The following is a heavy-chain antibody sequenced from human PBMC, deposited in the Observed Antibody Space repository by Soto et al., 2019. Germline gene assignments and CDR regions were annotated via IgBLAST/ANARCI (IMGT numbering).Heavy chain of an antibody. CDR3: ARDWGAPGRVSAFGYYYHFGMDV. V-gene: IGHV3-7*05. CDR1: GFTFSTYW. D-gene: IGHD2-15*01. CDR2: IKEDGSEV. J-gene: IGHJ6*02. Sequence: EVQLVESGGGLVQPGGSLRLSCAASGFTFSTYWMNWVRQAPGKGLEWVANIKEDGSEVYYVDSVKGRFTISRDNAKNSLFLDMNSLRGEDTTVYYCARDWGAPGRVSAFGYYYHFGMDVWGQGTTVTVPS.